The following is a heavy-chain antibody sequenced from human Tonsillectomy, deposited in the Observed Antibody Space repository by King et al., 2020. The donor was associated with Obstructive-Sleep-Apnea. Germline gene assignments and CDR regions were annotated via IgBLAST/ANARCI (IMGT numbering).Heavy chain of an antibody. D-gene: IGHD6-13*01. CDR3: ARDRGAAAGTYYYDYGMDV. J-gene: IGHJ6*02. Sequence: VQLVESGGGLVQPGGSLRLPCAASGFIFSTYSMNWVRQAPGKGLEWVSYISSFSTTIYYAESVKGRFTISRDNAKNSLYFRMNSLRAEDTAVYYCARDRGAAAGTYYYDYGMDVWGQGTTVTVSS. CDR1: GFIFSTYS. CDR2: ISSFSTTI. V-gene: IGHV3-48*01.